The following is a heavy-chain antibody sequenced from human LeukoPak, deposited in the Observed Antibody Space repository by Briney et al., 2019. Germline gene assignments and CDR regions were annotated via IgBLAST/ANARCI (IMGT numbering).Heavy chain of an antibody. J-gene: IGHJ4*02. Sequence: GGSLRLSCAASGFTFDDYAMRWVRQAPGKGLEWVSGISWNSGSIGYADSVKGRFTFSRDNARNSLYLQMNSLRAEDTALYYCAKGIDSGSYYWFDYWGQGTLVTVSS. CDR3: AKGIDSGSYYWFDY. CDR2: ISWNSGSI. V-gene: IGHV3-9*01. D-gene: IGHD1-26*01. CDR1: GFTFDDYA.